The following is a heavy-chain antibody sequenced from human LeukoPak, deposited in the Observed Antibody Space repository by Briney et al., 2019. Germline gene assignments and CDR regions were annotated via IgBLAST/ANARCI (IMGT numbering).Heavy chain of an antibody. Sequence: GGSLRLSCAASGFTFSSYGMHWVRQAPGKGLEWVAVISYDGSNKYYADSVKGRFTISRDNSKNTLYLQMNSLRAEDTAVYYCARVYRGVGYCSSTSCYGESGYWGQGTLVTVSS. CDR3: ARVYRGVGYCSSTSCYGESGY. CDR1: GFTFSSYG. CDR2: ISYDGSNK. J-gene: IGHJ4*02. V-gene: IGHV3-30*19. D-gene: IGHD2-2*01.